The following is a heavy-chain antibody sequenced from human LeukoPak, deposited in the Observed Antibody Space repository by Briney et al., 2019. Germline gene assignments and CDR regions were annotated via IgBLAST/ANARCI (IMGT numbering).Heavy chain of an antibody. J-gene: IGHJ4*02. CDR2: ISAYNGNT. CDR1: GYTFNSYG. D-gene: IGHD5-12*01. Sequence: ASVKVSCKASGYTFNSYGISWVRQAPGQGLEWMGWISAYNGNTNYAQKLQGRVTMTTDTSTSTAYMELRSLRSDDTAVYYCARNTRKYSGYDYAYWGQGTLVTVSS. CDR3: ARNTRKYSGYDYAY. V-gene: IGHV1-18*01.